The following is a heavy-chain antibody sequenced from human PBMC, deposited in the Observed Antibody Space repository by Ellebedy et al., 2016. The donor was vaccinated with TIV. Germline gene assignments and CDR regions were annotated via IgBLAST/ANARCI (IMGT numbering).Heavy chain of an antibody. CDR2: IKQDGSEK. CDR1: GFTFSNYW. CDR3: AKEIGGGGSY. D-gene: IGHD3-10*01. J-gene: IGHJ4*02. Sequence: GESLKISCAASGFTFSNYWMSWVRQAPGKGLEWVANIKQDGSEKYYVDSVKGRFSISRDNAKNSLYLQMDSLRAEDTAVYYCAKEIGGGGSYWGQGTLVTVSS. V-gene: IGHV3-7*01.